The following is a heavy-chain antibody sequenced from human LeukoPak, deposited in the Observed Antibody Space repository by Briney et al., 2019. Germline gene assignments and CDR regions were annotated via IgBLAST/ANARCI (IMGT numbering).Heavy chain of an antibody. CDR1: AFTIDDLA. Sequence: PGRSLRLSCAASAFTIDDLAMQCDRHAQGKVLEWVSGISWKSGSIGYAYYVKGRFTISRDNVKNSLYLQMNRLRAEDTALYYCAKAGYHYGVGAFDIWGQGTMVTVSS. CDR3: AKAGYHYGVGAFDI. J-gene: IGHJ3*02. V-gene: IGHV3-9*01. D-gene: IGHD3-22*01. CDR2: ISWKSGSI.